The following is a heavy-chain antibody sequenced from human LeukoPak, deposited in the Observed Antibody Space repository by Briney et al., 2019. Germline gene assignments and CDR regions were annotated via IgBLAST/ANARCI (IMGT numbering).Heavy chain of an antibody. J-gene: IGHJ4*02. CDR3: AKDLYYDILTGYFDY. CDR2: ISWNSGSI. V-gene: IGHV3-9*01. CDR1: GFTFDDYA. Sequence: GRSLRLSCAASGFTFDDYAMHWVRQAPGKGLEWVSGISWNSGSIGYADSVKGRFTISRDNAKNSLYLQMNSLRAEDTALYYCAKDLYYDILTGYFDYWGQRTLVTVSS. D-gene: IGHD3-9*01.